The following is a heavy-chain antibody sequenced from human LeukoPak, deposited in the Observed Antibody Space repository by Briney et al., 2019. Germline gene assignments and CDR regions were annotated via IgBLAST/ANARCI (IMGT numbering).Heavy chain of an antibody. CDR3: ARGSYDSSGYRNDY. Sequence: TLSLTCTVSGGSISSGSYYWSWIRQPAGKGLEWIGRIYTSGSTNYNPSLKSRVTISVDTSKNQFSLKLSSVTAADTAVYYCARGSYDSSGYRNDYWGQGTLVTVSS. CDR1: GGSISSGSYY. CDR2: IYTSGST. J-gene: IGHJ4*02. D-gene: IGHD3-22*01. V-gene: IGHV4-61*02.